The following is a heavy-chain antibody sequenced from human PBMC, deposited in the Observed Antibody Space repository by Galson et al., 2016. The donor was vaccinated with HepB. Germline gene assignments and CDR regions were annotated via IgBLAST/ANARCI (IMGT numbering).Heavy chain of an antibody. CDR3: VYCSSTSCYDS. CDR2: IWHDGRDT. Sequence: SLRLSCAASGFTFSATGMNWVRQAPRTGLEWVAVIWHDGRDTDYADSVQGRFTISRDNSKNTLYLQMNSLRAEDTAVYYCVYCSSTSCYDSWGQGTLVTVSS. D-gene: IGHD2-2*01. CDR1: GFTFSATG. V-gene: IGHV3-33*01. J-gene: IGHJ4*02.